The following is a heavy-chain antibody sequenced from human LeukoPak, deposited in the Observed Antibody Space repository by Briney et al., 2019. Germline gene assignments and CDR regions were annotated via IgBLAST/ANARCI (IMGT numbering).Heavy chain of an antibody. CDR1: GFTFSGYW. J-gene: IGHJ5*02. CDR2: IKQDGSEK. D-gene: IGHD5-12*01. Sequence: PGGSLRLSCAASGFTFSGYWMSWVRQAPGKGLEWVANIKQDGSEKYYVDSVKGRFTISRDNAKTSLYLQMNSLRAEDTAVYYCAREPWGYSGSSDHWGQGTLVTVSS. CDR3: AREPWGYSGSSDH. V-gene: IGHV3-7*03.